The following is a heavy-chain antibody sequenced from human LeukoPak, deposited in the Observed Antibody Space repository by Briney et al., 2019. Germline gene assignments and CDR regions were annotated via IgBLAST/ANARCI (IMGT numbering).Heavy chain of an antibody. J-gene: IGHJ4*02. CDR3: ARVPDYYDSSGYYY. Sequence: GASVKVSCKASGYTFTGYYMHWVRQAPGQGLEWMGWINPNSGGTNYAQKFQGRVTMTRDTSISTAYMELSRLRSDDTAVYYCARVPDYYDSSGYYYWGQGTLVTVSS. V-gene: IGHV1-2*02. D-gene: IGHD3-22*01. CDR1: GYTFTGYY. CDR2: INPNSGGT.